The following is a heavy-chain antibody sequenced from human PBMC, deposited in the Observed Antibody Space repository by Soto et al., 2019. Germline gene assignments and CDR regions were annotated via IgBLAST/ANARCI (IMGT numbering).Heavy chain of an antibody. J-gene: IGHJ5*02. CDR1: GFTFSSYG. Sequence: GGSLRLSCAAPGFTFSSYGMHWVRQAPGKGLEWVAVIWYDGSNKYYADSVKGRFTISSDNSKNTLYLQMNSLRAEDTAVYYCARSNHFDPWGQGTLVTVSS. V-gene: IGHV3-33*01. CDR3: ARSNHFDP. CDR2: IWYDGSNK.